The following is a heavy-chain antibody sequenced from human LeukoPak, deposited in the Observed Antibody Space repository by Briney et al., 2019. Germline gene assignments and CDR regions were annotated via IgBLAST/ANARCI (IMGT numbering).Heavy chain of an antibody. CDR3: ARAYGSYSFDY. V-gene: IGHV4-59*01. CDR1: GGSISSYY. CDR2: GSYSGST. D-gene: IGHD1-26*01. J-gene: IGHJ4*02. Sequence: PSETLSLTCTVSGGSISSYYWNWIRQPPGKGLEWIGYGSYSGSTDYNPSLKSRVTISVDTPKNQFSLKLSSVTAADTAVYYCARAYGSYSFDYWGRGTLVTVSS.